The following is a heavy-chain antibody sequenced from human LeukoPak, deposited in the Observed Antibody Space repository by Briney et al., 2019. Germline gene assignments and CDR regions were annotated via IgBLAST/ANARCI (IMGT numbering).Heavy chain of an antibody. CDR1: GFAVSTHY. Sequence: GGSLRLSCGASGFAVSTHYMTWVRQAPGKGLEWVAFIFSGGSRYYADSVKGRFSLSRDNSKNTLNLQMNSLRAEDTAVYYCARAKDYGDYEFAYWGQGTLVTVSS. V-gene: IGHV3-66*01. CDR3: ARAKDYGDYEFAY. CDR2: IFSGGSR. D-gene: IGHD4-17*01. J-gene: IGHJ4*02.